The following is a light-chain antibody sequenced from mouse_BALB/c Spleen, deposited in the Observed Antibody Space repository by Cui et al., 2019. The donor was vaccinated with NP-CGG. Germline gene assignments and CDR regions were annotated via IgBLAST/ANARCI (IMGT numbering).Light chain of an antibody. CDR2: GTN. V-gene: IGLV1*01. Sequence: QVFVTKESSPTTSPGETVTLTCRSSTGAVTTSNYANWVQEKPDHLFTGLIGGTNNRAPGVPARFSGSLIGDKAALTITGAQTEDEAIYFCALWYSNHWMFGGGTKLTVL. CDR1: TGAVTTSNY. J-gene: IGLJ1*01. CDR3: ALWYSNHWM.